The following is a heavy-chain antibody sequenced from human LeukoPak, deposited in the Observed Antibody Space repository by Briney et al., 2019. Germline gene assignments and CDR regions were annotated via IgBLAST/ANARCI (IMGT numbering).Heavy chain of an antibody. CDR2: ISAYNGNT. CDR1: GYTFTSYG. V-gene: IGHV1-18*01. Sequence: ASVKVSCKASGYTFTSYGISWVRQAPGQGLEWMVWISAYNGNTNYAPKLQGRVTRSTDTSTSTADMELRSLRSDDTAVYYCARDRGVTIPQDYWGQGTLVTVSS. CDR3: ARDRGVTIPQDY. D-gene: IGHD4-17*01. J-gene: IGHJ4*02.